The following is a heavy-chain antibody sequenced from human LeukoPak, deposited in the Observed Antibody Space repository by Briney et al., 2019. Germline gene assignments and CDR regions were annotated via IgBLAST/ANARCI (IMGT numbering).Heavy chain of an antibody. Sequence: PSETLSLTCAVYGGSFSGYYWSWIRQPPGKGLEWIGEINHSGSTNYNPSLKSRVTISVDTSKNQFSLKLSSVTAAGTAVYYCARHERGHTIFGVVIWFDPWGQGTLVTVSS. J-gene: IGHJ5*02. V-gene: IGHV4-34*01. D-gene: IGHD3-3*01. CDR2: INHSGST. CDR3: ARHERGHTIFGVVIWFDP. CDR1: GGSFSGYY.